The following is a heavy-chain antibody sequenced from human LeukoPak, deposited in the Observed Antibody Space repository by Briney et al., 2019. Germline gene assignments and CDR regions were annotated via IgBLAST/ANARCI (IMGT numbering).Heavy chain of an antibody. CDR2: INPSGGST. Sequence: VASVKVSCKASGYTFTNYYIHWVRQAPGQGLEWMGIINPSGGSTSYAQKFQGRVTMTRDMSTSTVYMELSSLRSEGTAVFYCARSGDAFDIWGQGTMVTVSS. CDR1: GYTFTNYY. J-gene: IGHJ3*02. V-gene: IGHV1-46*01. CDR3: ARSGDAFDI. D-gene: IGHD3-10*01.